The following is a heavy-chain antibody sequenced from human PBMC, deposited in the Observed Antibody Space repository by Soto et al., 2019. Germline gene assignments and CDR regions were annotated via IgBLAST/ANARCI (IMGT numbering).Heavy chain of an antibody. D-gene: IGHD1-1*01. CDR1: GYTFTGYY. J-gene: IGHJ3*02. Sequence: ASVKVSCKASGYTFTGYYMHWVRQAPGQGLEWMGWINPNSGGTNYAQKFQGRVTMTRDTSISTAYMELSRLRSDDTAVYYCARDRRFPAYNWNDGGDAFDIWGQGTMVTVSS. CDR2: INPNSGGT. V-gene: IGHV1-2*02. CDR3: ARDRRFPAYNWNDGGDAFDI.